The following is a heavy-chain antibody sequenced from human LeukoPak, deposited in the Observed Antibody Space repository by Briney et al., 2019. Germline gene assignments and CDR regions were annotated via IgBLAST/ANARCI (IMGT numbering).Heavy chain of an antibody. D-gene: IGHD3-3*01. J-gene: IGHJ4*02. CDR1: GFTFSSYW. V-gene: IGHV3-7*01. Sequence: GGSLRLSCAASGFTFSSYWMSWVRQAPGKGLEWVANIKQDGSEKYYVDSVKGRFTISRDNAKNSLYLQMNSLRAEDTAVYYCARDCPTHYDFWSAYDWGQGTLVTVSS. CDR2: IKQDGSEK. CDR3: ARDCPTHYDFWSAYD.